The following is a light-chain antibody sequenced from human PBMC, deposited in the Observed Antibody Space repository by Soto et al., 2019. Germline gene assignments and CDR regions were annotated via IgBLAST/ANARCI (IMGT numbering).Light chain of an antibody. CDR1: QNVNRY. Sequence: EVVLTQSPATLSLSPGERATLSCRASQNVNRYLAWYQQKPGQAPILLIYDASNRATGIPGRFSGSGSGTDCTLTISSLEPEDFAVYYCQQRTNWPPLNFGGGTKFEIK. CDR2: DAS. V-gene: IGKV3-11*01. CDR3: QQRTNWPPLN. J-gene: IGKJ4*01.